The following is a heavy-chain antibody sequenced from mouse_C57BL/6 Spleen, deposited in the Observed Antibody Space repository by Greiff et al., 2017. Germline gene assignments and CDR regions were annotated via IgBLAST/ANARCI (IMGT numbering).Heavy chain of an antibody. CDR1: GYTFTGYW. CDR2: ILPGSGRT. V-gene: IGHV1-9*01. Sequence: VQLQESGAELMKPGASVKLSCKATGYTFTGYWIEWVKQRPGHGLEWIGEILPGSGRTNYNEKFKGKATFTADTSSNTAYMQLSSLTTEDSAIDFCASYDYDGDPLDYWGQGTTLTVSS. D-gene: IGHD2-4*01. CDR3: ASYDYDGDPLDY. J-gene: IGHJ2*01.